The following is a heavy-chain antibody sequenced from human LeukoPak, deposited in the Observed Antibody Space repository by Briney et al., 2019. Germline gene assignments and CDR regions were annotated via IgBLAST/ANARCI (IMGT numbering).Heavy chain of an antibody. Sequence: ASVKVSCKASGGTFSSYAISWVRQAPGQGLEWMGGIIPIFGTANYAQKFQGRVTITTDESTSTAYMELSSLRSEDTAVYYCARARWLQGGPLDYWGQGTLVTVSS. CDR1: GGTFSSYA. CDR3: ARARWLQGGPLDY. CDR2: IIPIFGTA. D-gene: IGHD5-24*01. J-gene: IGHJ4*02. V-gene: IGHV1-69*05.